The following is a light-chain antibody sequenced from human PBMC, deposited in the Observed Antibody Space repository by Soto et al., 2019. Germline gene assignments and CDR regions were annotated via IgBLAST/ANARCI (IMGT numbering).Light chain of an antibody. CDR1: SSNIGSNT. CDR2: SNN. J-gene: IGLJ3*02. CDR3: CSYTDITTWV. Sequence: QSVLTQPPSASGTPGQRVTISCSGSSSNIGSNTVNWYQQLPGTAPKHLIFSNNQRPSGVPDRFSGSKSGTSASLAISGLQPEDEADYYCCSYTDITTWVFGGGTKLTVL. V-gene: IGLV1-44*01.